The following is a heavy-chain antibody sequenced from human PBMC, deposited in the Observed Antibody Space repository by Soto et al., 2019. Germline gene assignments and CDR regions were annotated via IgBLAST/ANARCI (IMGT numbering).Heavy chain of an antibody. D-gene: IGHD6-6*01. Sequence: SETLSLTCTVSGGSISSSSYYWGWIRQPPGKGLEWIGSIYYSGSTYYNPSLKSRVTISVDTSKNQFSLYLQMNSLRAEDTALYYCAKDNSSSPTGYWGQGTLVTVSS. CDR3: AKDNSSSPTGY. CDR2: IYYSGST. CDR1: GGSISSSSYY. V-gene: IGHV4-39*07. J-gene: IGHJ4*02.